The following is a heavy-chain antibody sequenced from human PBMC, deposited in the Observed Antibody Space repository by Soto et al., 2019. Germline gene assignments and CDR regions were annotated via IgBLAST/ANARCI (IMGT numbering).Heavy chain of an antibody. V-gene: IGHV3-48*03. CDR2: ISSSGSTI. J-gene: IGHJ3*02. D-gene: IGHD2-15*01. Sequence: PGGSLRLSCAASGFTFSSYEMNWVRQAPGKGLEWVSYISSSGSTIYYADSVKGRFTISRDNAKNSPYLQMNSLRAGDTAVYYCAREQVVHDAFDIWGQGTMVTVSS. CDR1: GFTFSSYE. CDR3: AREQVVHDAFDI.